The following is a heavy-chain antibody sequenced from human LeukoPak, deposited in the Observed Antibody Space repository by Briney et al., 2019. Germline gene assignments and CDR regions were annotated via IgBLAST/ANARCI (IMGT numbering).Heavy chain of an antibody. CDR1: GFTFSSYG. CDR2: IRYDGSNK. J-gene: IGHJ6*03. V-gene: IGHV3-30*02. CDR3: AKVRRGGVGIYYYYYMDV. Sequence: GGSLRLSCAASGFTFSSYGMHWVRQAPGKGLEWVAFIRYDGSNKYYADSVKGRFTISRDNSKNTLYLQMNSLRAEDTAVYYCAKVRRGGVGIYYYYYMDVWGKGTTVTISS. D-gene: IGHD3-10*01.